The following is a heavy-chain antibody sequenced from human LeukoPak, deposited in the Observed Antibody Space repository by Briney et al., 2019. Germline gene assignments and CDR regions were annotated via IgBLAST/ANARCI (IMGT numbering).Heavy chain of an antibody. J-gene: IGHJ4*02. Sequence: SETLSLTCAVYGGSFSGYYWSWIRQPPGRGLEWIGEINHSGSTNYNPSIKSRVTISVDTSKNQFSLKLSSVTAANTAVYYCARVFKDYYGSGSYYRRLIFFDYWGQGTLVTVSS. V-gene: IGHV4-34*01. D-gene: IGHD3-10*01. CDR1: GGSFSGYY. CDR3: ARVFKDYYGSGSYYRRLIFFDY. CDR2: INHSGST.